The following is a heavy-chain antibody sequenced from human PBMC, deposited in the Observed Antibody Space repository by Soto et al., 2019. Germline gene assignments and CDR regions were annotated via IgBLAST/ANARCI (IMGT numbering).Heavy chain of an antibody. V-gene: IGHV3-33*01. Sequence: QVQLVESGGGVVQPGRSLRLSCAASGFTFSSYAMYWVRQAPGKGLEWVAVIWFDGSDKYYTDSVKGRFTISRDNSKNTLDLQMNSLRAEDTAVYYCARDSGYCTNGVCYNEYYYGMDVWGQGTTVTVSS. CDR1: GFTFSSYA. CDR3: ARDSGYCTNGVCYNEYYYGMDV. J-gene: IGHJ6*02. D-gene: IGHD2-8*01. CDR2: IWFDGSDK.